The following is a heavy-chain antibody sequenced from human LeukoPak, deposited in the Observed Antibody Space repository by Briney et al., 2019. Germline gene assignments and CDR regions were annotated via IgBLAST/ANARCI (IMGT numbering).Heavy chain of an antibody. V-gene: IGHV3-30*18. Sequence: GGSLRLSCAASGFTFSSYGMHWVRQAPGKGLEWVAVISYDGSNKYYADSVKGRFTTSRDNSKNTLYLQMNSLRAEDTAVYYCAKSRGYDQYYFDYWGQGTLVTVSS. CDR1: GFTFSSYG. CDR2: ISYDGSNK. J-gene: IGHJ4*02. CDR3: AKSRGYDQYYFDY. D-gene: IGHD5-12*01.